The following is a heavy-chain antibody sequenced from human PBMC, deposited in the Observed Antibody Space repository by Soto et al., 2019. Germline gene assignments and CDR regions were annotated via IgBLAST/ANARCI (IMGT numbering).Heavy chain of an antibody. V-gene: IGHV3-23*01. J-gene: IGHJ6*02. CDR1: EFTFGIYA. D-gene: IGHD2-15*01. Sequence: EVQLLESGGGLVQPGGSLRLSCAASEFTFGIYAMSWVRQPPGKGLEWAPKLTDSGGSTYYADSVKGRYTISRDNSKNTVYLQMNSLRAEDTAVYYCGKDIVVVVPASPYYYGMDVWGQVTTVTVSS. CDR2: LTDSGGST. CDR3: GKDIVVVVPASPYYYGMDV.